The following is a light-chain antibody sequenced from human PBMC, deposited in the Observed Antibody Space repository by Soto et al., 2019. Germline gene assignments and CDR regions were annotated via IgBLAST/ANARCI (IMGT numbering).Light chain of an antibody. CDR3: QQYKFLWT. Sequence: IQMTQSPSTLSGSVGDRVTITCRASQTISSWLAWYQQKPGKAPKLLIYKASTLKSGVPSRFSGSGSGTEFTLTISSLQPEDFATYYCQQYKFLWTFGQGTKVDIK. CDR2: KAS. V-gene: IGKV1-5*03. CDR1: QTISSW. J-gene: IGKJ1*01.